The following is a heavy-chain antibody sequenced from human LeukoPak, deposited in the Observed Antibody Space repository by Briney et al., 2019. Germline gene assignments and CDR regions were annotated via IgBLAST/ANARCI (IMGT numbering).Heavy chain of an antibody. CDR1: GFSVSSNY. CDR3: ARFPSSVSWHPVDY. J-gene: IGHJ4*02. D-gene: IGHD3-22*01. CDR2: LYAGGNT. V-gene: IGHV3-66*01. Sequence: GGSLRLSCAASGFSVSSNYMSWVRQAPGKGLECVWLLYAGGNTYYADSVKGRFTISRDNSKNTLYLQMNSLRAEDTAVYYCARFPSSVSWHPVDYWGQGTLVTVSS.